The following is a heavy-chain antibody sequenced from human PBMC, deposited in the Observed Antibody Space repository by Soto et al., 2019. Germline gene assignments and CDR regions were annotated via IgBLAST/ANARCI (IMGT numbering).Heavy chain of an antibody. CDR1: GFTFSSHD. CDR3: AKTPEVYSRTWYFDY. CDR2: VSYGGSDK. V-gene: IGHV3-30*18. Sequence: GSLRLSCAASGFTFSSHDMHWVRQAPGKGLEWVAAVSYGGSDKDYADSVRGRFTISRDNSKNTLYVQMNSLRAEDTAVYYCAKTPEVYSRTWYFDYWGQGTLVTVS. D-gene: IGHD6-13*01. J-gene: IGHJ4*02.